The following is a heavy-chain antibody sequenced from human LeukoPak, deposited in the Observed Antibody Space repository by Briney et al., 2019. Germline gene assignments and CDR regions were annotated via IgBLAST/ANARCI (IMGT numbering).Heavy chain of an antibody. CDR2: INPNSGGT. J-gene: IGHJ4*02. D-gene: IGHD4-17*01. CDR1: GYTFTGYY. V-gene: IGHV1-2*06. CDR3: ARDLMTTGRDY. Sequence: ASVKVSCKASGYTFTGYYMHWVRQAPGQGLEWMGRINPNSGGTNYAQKFQGRVTMTRDTSTSTAYMELSRLRSDDTAVYYCARDLMTTGRDYWGQGTLVTVSS.